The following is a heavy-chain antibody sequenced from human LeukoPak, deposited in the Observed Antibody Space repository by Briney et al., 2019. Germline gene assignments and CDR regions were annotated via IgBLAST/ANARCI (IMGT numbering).Heavy chain of an antibody. J-gene: IGHJ6*03. D-gene: IGHD3-22*01. CDR3: ARDVPSYYDSMDYCYYYMDV. CDR1: GYTFTGYY. V-gene: IGHV1-2*02. CDR2: INPNSGGT. Sequence: ASVKVSCKASGYTFTGYYMHWVRQAPGQGLEWMGWINPNSGGTNYAQKFQGRVTMTRDTSISTAYMELSRLRSDDTAVYYCARDVPSYYDSMDYCYYYMDVWGKGTTVTVSS.